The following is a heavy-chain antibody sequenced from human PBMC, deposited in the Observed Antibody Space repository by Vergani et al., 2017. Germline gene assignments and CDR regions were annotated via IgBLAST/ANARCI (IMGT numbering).Heavy chain of an antibody. J-gene: IGHJ2*01. CDR3: AKWGVPHWYFDL. CDR1: GFTFSSYG. Sequence: VQLVESGGGVVQPGRSLRLSCAASGFTFSSYGMHWVRQAPGKGLEWVSAISGSGGSTYYADSVKGRFTISRDNSKNTRYLKMNSLRAEYTAVYYCAKWGVPHWYFDLWGRGTLVTVSS. D-gene: IGHD3-10*01. V-gene: IGHV3-23*04. CDR2: ISGSGGST.